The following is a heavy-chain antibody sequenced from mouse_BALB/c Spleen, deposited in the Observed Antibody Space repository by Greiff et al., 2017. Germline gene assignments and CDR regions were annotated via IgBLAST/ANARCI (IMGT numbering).Heavy chain of an antibody. D-gene: IGHD4-1*01. V-gene: IGHV4-1*02. CDR2: INPDSSTI. CDR1: GFDFSRYW. J-gene: IGHJ4*01. Sequence: EVKLLESGGGLVQPGGSLKLSCAASGFDFSRYWMSWVRQAPGKGLEWIGEINPDSSTINYTPSLKDKFIISRDNAKNTLYLQMSKVRSEDTALYYCARRELGRYAMDYWGQGTSVTVSS. CDR3: ARRELGRYAMDY.